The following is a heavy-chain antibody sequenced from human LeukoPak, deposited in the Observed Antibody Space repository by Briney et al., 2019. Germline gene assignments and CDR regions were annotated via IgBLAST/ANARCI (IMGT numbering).Heavy chain of an antibody. CDR1: GYSFTAFY. CDR3: ARDGDYGTGSYYRGCIDS. CDR2: IHPRRRDT. Sequence: ASVKVSCKTSGYSFTAFYIHWVRQAPGQGLEWMGWIHPRRRDTNYAQKFQGRVTMTRDTSISTAYLDLSSLRSDDTAVYYCARDGDYGTGSYYRGCIDSWDQGTPVTVSP. J-gene: IGHJ4*02. D-gene: IGHD3-10*01. V-gene: IGHV1-2*02.